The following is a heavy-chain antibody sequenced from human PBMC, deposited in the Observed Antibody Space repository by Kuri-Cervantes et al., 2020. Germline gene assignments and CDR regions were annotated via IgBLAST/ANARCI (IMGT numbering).Heavy chain of an antibody. CDR3: VRDPATIFDVLNYHLDY. J-gene: IGHJ4*02. V-gene: IGHV3-23*01. D-gene: IGHD3-3*01. Sequence: GESLKISCAAFGFTFSSNAMSWVRQAPGKGLEWVSAISDSGGSTYYADSVKGRFTISRDNSKNTLSLQMDSLRVEDTAVYYCVRDPATIFDVLNYHLDYWGQGTLVTVSS. CDR1: GFTFSSNA. CDR2: ISDSGGST.